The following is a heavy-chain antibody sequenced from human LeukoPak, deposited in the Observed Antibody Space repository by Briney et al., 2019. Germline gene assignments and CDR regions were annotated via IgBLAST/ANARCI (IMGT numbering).Heavy chain of an antibody. D-gene: IGHD3-9*01. J-gene: IGHJ5*02. CDR1: GFTFTSSA. Sequence: GASVKVSCKASGFTFTSSAVQWVRQAPGQGLEWMGWISAYNGNTNYAQKLQGRVTMTTDTSTSTAYMELRSLRSDDTAVYYCARDLTYYDILTGYYRGSWFDPWAREPWSPSPQ. CDR2: ISAYNGNT. V-gene: IGHV1-18*01. CDR3: ARDLTYYDILTGYYRGSWFDP.